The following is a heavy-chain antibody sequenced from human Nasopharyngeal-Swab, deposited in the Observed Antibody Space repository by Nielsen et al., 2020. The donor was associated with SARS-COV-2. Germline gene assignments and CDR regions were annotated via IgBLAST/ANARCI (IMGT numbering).Heavy chain of an antibody. V-gene: IGHV3-30*02. CDR2: IRYDGSNK. J-gene: IGHJ6*03. CDR1: GFTFSSYG. D-gene: IGHD3-10*01. Sequence: GASLKISCAASGFTFSSYGMHWVRQAPGKGLEWVAFIRYDGSNKYYADSVKGRFTISRDNSKNTLYLQMNSLRAEDTAVYYCAKDRVIYGSGYYYMDVWGKGTTVTVSS. CDR3: AKDRVIYGSGYYYMDV.